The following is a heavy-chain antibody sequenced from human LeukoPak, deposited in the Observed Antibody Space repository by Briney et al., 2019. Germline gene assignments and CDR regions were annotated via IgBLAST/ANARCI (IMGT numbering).Heavy chain of an antibody. Sequence: GGSLRLSCAASGVTFSSYAMSWVRQAPGKGLEWVSAISGSGGSTYYADSVKGGFTISRDNSKNPLYLQMNGLRAEDTAVYYCAKRGIPFVFDPWGQGTLVTVSS. J-gene: IGHJ5*02. V-gene: IGHV3-23*01. CDR1: GVTFSSYA. CDR3: AKRGIPFVFDP. CDR2: ISGSGGST. D-gene: IGHD3-16*01.